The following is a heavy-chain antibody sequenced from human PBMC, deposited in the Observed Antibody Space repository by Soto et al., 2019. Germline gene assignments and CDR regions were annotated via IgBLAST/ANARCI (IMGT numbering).Heavy chain of an antibody. CDR1: GYIITHYG. CDR3: ARDVGGTCSGPNYYYFDC. D-gene: IGHD2-15*01. CDR2: TSAYNDDT. Sequence: ASVKVSCKASGYIITHYGISWVRQAPGQGLEWMAWTSAYNDDTNYAPKLQDRVTLTTDTSTGTAYMELRSLRSDDTAAYYCARDVGGTCSGPNYYYFDCRDQGTLVTVST. V-gene: IGHV1-18*04. J-gene: IGHJ4*02.